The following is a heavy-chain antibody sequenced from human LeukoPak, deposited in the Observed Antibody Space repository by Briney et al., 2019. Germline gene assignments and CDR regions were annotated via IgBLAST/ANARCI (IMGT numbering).Heavy chain of an antibody. CDR1: GFTFSSYA. CDR3: ASRFRITIFGVVIPPFDY. V-gene: IGHV3-23*01. Sequence: GGSLRLSCAASGFTFSSYAMSWVRQAPGKGLEWVSAISGSGGSTYYADPVKGRFTISRDNSKNTLYLQMNSLRAEDTAVYYCASRFRITIFGVVIPPFDYWGQGTLVTVSS. J-gene: IGHJ4*02. D-gene: IGHD3-3*01. CDR2: ISGSGGST.